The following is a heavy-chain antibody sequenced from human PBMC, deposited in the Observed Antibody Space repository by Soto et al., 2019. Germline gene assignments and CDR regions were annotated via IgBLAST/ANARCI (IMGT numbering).Heavy chain of an antibody. CDR2: ISWNSGTI. D-gene: IGHD2-8*02. CDR3: AKSTGGTANCMGV. Sequence: EVQVVESGGGLVQPGRSLRLSCAASGFSFDDYAMHWVRQAPGKGLEWVSGISWNSGTIGYADSVKGRFTISRDNDKNSLYLQMNSLRAEDTALYDGAKSTGGTANCMGVWGQGTTVTVSS. V-gene: IGHV3-9*01. J-gene: IGHJ6*02. CDR1: GFSFDDYA.